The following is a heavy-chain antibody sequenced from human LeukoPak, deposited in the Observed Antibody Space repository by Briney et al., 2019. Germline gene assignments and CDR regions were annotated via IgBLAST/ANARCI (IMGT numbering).Heavy chain of an antibody. V-gene: IGHV3-66*01. CDR1: GLTVSSNY. Sequence: GGSLRLSCAASGLTVSSNYISWVRQAPGKGLKWVSVIYSGGTTYYADSVKGRFTISRDNSQNTVYLQMNSLRDEDTAVYYCAREPYDISTGYRSYGMDVWGQGTTVTVSS. D-gene: IGHD3-9*01. CDR3: AREPYDISTGYRSYGMDV. J-gene: IGHJ6*02. CDR2: IYSGGTT.